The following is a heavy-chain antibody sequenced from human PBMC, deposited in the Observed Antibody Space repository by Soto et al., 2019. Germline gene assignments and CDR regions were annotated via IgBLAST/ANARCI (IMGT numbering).Heavy chain of an antibody. D-gene: IGHD3-10*01. CDR1: GYSFTSYW. CDR3: ASLGVMSPVPPPAYFYGMDV. J-gene: IGHJ6*02. V-gene: IGHV5-10-1*01. Sequence: GESLKISCKGSGYSFTSYWISWVRQMPGKGLEWMGRIDPSDSYTNYSPSFQGHVTISADKSISTAYLQWSSLKASDTAMYYCASLGVMSPVPPPAYFYGMDVGGQGTRDTVPS. CDR2: IDPSDSYT.